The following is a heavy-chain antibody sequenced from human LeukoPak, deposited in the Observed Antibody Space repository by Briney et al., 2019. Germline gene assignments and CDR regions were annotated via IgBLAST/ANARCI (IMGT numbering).Heavy chain of an antibody. CDR1: GFTFSGYE. D-gene: IGHD6-19*01. Sequence: PGGSLRLSCAASGFTFSGYEMNWVRQAPGKGLEWISYICGRGKTIYYADSVKGRFTISRDDAKNFLYLQMDSLRAEDTAVYYCARGLAVAGTWWWFDPWGQGTLVTVSS. J-gene: IGHJ5*02. V-gene: IGHV3-48*03. CDR3: ARGLAVAGTWWWFDP. CDR2: ICGRGKTI.